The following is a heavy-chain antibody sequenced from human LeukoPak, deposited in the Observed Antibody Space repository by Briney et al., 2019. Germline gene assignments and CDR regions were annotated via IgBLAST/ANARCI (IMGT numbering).Heavy chain of an antibody. V-gene: IGHV4-34*01. CDR2: INHSGST. CDR1: GGSFSGYY. CDR3: ARGLSSGWLPKPGWFDP. J-gene: IGHJ5*02. D-gene: IGHD6-19*01. Sequence: SETLSLTCAVYGGSFSGYYWSWIRQPLGKGLEWIGEINHSGSTNYNPSLKSRVTISVDTSKNQFSLKLSSVTTADTAVYYCARGLSSGWLPKPGWFDPWGQGTLVTVSS.